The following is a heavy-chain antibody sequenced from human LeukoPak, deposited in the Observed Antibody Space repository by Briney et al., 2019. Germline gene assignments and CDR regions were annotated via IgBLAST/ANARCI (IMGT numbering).Heavy chain of an antibody. V-gene: IGHV4-59*01. J-gene: IGHJ4*02. CDR2: IYYSGST. D-gene: IGHD4-23*01. CDR3: ARGGGSAHDYGGLNFDY. CDR1: GGSISSYY. Sequence: SETLSLTCTVSGGSISSYYWSWIRQPPGKGLEWIGYIYYSGSTNYNPSLKSRVTISVDTSKNQFSLKLSSVTAADTAVYYCARGGGSAHDYGGLNFDYWGRGTLVTVSS.